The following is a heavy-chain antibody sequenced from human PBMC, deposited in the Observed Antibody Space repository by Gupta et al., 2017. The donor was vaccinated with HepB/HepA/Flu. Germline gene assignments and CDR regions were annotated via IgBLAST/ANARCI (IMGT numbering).Heavy chain of an antibody. CDR2: INPNRGGT. Sequence: QVQLVQSGAEVKKPGASVKVSCKASGYTFTGYYLHWVRQAPGQGLEWMGWINPNRGGTNYAQKFQGRVTMTRDTSISTAYMELSRLRSDDTAVYYCATQMWGPYYYYMDVWGKGTTVTVSS. CDR3: ATQMWGPYYYYMDV. D-gene: IGHD7-27*01. CDR1: GYTFTGYY. V-gene: IGHV1-2*02. J-gene: IGHJ6*03.